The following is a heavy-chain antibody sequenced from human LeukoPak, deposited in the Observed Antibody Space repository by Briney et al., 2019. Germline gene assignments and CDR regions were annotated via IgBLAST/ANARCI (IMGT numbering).Heavy chain of an antibody. D-gene: IGHD6-19*01. CDR3: ARRGSLAVAPGAFDI. Sequence: SETLSLTCTVSGGSISSYYWSWIRQPPGKGLEWIGYIYYSGSTNYNPSLKSRVTMSVDTSKNQFSLKLSSVTAADTAVYYCARRGSLAVAPGAFDIWGQGTMVTVSS. CDR2: IYYSGST. J-gene: IGHJ3*02. V-gene: IGHV4-59*12. CDR1: GGSISSYY.